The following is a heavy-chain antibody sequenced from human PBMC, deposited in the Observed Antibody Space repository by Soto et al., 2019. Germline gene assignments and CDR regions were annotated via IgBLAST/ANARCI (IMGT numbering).Heavy chain of an antibody. CDR1: GGSFSGYY. J-gene: IGHJ4*02. Sequence: TSETLSLTCAVYGGSFSGYYWSWIRQPPGKGLEWIGEINHSGSTNYNPSLKSRVTISVDTSKNQFSLKLSSVTAADTAVYYCAKERIGIQGRFDSWGPGTLVTVSS. D-gene: IGHD1-1*01. V-gene: IGHV4-34*01. CDR2: INHSGST. CDR3: AKERIGIQGRFDS.